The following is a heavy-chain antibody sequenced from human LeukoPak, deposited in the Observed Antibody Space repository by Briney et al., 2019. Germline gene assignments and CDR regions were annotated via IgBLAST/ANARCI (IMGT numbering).Heavy chain of an antibody. Sequence: SETLSLTCTLSGGSISSGGYYWSWIRQHPGKGLEWSGYIYYSGSTYYNPPLKSRVTISVDTSKNQFSLKLSSVTAADTAVYYCARIPLYYYDSSGYYVDYWGQGTLVTVSS. V-gene: IGHV4-31*03. D-gene: IGHD3-22*01. CDR2: IYYSGST. J-gene: IGHJ4*02. CDR1: GGSISSGGYY. CDR3: ARIPLYYYDSSGYYVDY.